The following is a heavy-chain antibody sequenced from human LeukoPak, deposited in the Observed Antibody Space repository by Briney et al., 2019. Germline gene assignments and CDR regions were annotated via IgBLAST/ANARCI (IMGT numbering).Heavy chain of an antibody. CDR3: ASPRAAMVFYFDY. Sequence: SETLSLTCAVYGGSFSGYYWSWIRQPPGKGLEWIGEINHSGSTNYNPSLKSRVTISVDTSKNQFSLKLSSVTAADTAVYYCASPRAAMVFYFDYWGQGTLVTVSS. V-gene: IGHV4-34*01. CDR1: GGSFSGYY. D-gene: IGHD5-18*01. J-gene: IGHJ4*02. CDR2: INHSGST.